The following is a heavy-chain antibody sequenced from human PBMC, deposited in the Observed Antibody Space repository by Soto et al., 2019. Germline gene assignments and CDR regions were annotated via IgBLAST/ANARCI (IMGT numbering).Heavy chain of an antibody. V-gene: IGHV4-4*02. Sequence: QVQLQESGPGLVKPSETLSLTCVVSGDSISSTNWWTWVRRPPGKGLEWIGEIYHDESTNYNPSLQSRVTISLDKSKNQFSLTVSSVTAADTAIYYCARVRSNGWYLAFDMWGQGTMVTVSS. J-gene: IGHJ3*02. D-gene: IGHD6-19*01. CDR1: GDSISSTNW. CDR2: IYHDEST. CDR3: ARVRSNGWYLAFDM.